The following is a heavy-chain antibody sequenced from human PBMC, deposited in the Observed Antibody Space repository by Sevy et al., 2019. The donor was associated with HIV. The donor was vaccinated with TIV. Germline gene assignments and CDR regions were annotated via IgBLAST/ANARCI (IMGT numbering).Heavy chain of an antibody. J-gene: IGHJ4*02. CDR3: ARGSLDYDILTGPDRFDY. D-gene: IGHD3-9*01. CDR2: INHSGST. CDR1: GGSFSGYY. V-gene: IGHV4-34*01. Sequence: SETLSLTCAVYGGSFSGYYWSWIRQPPGKGLEWIGEINHSGSTNYNPSLKSRVTISVDTSKNQFSLKLSSVTAADTAVYYCARGSLDYDILTGPDRFDYWGRGTLVTVSS.